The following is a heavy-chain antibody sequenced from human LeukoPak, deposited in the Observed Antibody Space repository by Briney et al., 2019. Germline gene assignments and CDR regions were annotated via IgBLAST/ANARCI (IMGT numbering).Heavy chain of an antibody. D-gene: IGHD2-15*01. CDR2: ISGSGGST. Sequence: PGGSLRLSCAASGFTFSSYAMSWVRLAPGKGLDWVSTISGSGGSTYYADSVKGRFTISRDNSKNTLYLQMNSLRAEDTAVYYCAKDEGYCSGGSCYGYYDYWGQGTLVTVSS. CDR3: AKDEGYCSGGSCYGYYDY. J-gene: IGHJ4*02. V-gene: IGHV3-23*01. CDR1: GFTFSSYA.